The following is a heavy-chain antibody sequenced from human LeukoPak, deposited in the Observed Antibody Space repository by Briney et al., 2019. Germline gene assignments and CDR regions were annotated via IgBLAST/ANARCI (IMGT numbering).Heavy chain of an antibody. CDR1: GFTFSSYG. V-gene: IGHV3-30*02. CDR2: IRYDGSNK. Sequence: GGSLRLSCAASGFTFSSYGMHWVRQAPGKGLEWVAFIRYDGSNKYYADSVKGRFTISRDNSKNTLYLQMNSLRAEDTAVYYCAKDKDDYVWGSYRYTPSDGYWGQGTLVTVSS. D-gene: IGHD3-16*02. CDR3: AKDKDDYVWGSYRYTPSDGY. J-gene: IGHJ4*02.